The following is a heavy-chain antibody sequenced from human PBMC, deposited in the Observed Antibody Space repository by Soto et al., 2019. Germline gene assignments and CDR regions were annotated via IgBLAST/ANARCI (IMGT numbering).Heavy chain of an antibody. D-gene: IGHD4-4*01. CDR2: IYNSGTT. Sequence: QVQLQESGPGLVNPSETLSLTCTVSGGTISGYYWSWIRQAPGKGLEWIAYIYNSGTTNYNPSLKSRVTISEDSHRNQISLKLSSVTAADTALFYCARHRRTTVAKFYVDSWGQGALVTVSS. V-gene: IGHV4-59*08. CDR3: ARHRRTTVAKFYVDS. J-gene: IGHJ4*02. CDR1: GGTISGYY.